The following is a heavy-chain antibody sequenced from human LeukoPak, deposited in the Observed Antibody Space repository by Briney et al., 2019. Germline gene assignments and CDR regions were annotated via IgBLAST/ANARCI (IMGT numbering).Heavy chain of an antibody. V-gene: IGHV3-23*01. J-gene: IGHJ4*02. CDR3: SKATGPNSFRYIEY. CDR1: GFTFSNYA. CDR2: ISRRGDTT. Sequence: GGSLRLSCGASGFTFSNYAMNWVRQVPGKGLEWLSGISRRGDTTYYTDSVKGRFTISRDNSNNTLYLQMNTLRADDTVVYYCSKATGPNSFRYIEYWGQGTLVTVSS. D-gene: IGHD1-14*01.